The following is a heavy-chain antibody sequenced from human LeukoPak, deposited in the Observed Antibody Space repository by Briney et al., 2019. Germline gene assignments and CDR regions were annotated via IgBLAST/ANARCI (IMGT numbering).Heavy chain of an antibody. D-gene: IGHD6-19*01. J-gene: IGHJ1*01. CDR1: GFTFTNYN. CDR2: INSGGNTI. Sequence: GGSLRLSCAASGFTFTNYNMNWVRQAPGKGLEWVSYINSGGNTIHYAGSVKGRFTISRDNARNSLYLQMNSLRVEDTAFYYCARENRDSNGWSWGQGTLVTVSS. CDR3: ARENRDSNGWS. V-gene: IGHV3-48*04.